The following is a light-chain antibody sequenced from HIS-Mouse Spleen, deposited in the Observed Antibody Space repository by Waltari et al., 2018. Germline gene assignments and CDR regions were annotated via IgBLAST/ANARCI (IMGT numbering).Light chain of an antibody. Sequence: SYELTQPPSVSVSPVQMARITCSGDALPKTYAYWYQQKSGQAPVLVIYEDSKRPSGIPERFSGSSSGTMATLTISGAQVEDEADYYCYSTDSSGNHRVFGGGTKLTVL. CDR3: YSTDSSGNHRV. V-gene: IGLV3-10*01. CDR2: EDS. J-gene: IGLJ2*01. CDR1: ALPKTY.